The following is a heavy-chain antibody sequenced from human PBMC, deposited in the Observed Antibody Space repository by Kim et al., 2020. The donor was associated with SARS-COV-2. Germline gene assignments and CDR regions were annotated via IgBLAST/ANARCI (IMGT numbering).Heavy chain of an antibody. D-gene: IGHD3-10*01. V-gene: IGHV1-2*06. CDR2: INPNSGDT. Sequence: ASVKVSCEASGNTFNDYYIHWVRQAPGQGLEWMGRINPNSGDTHYAQKFRGRVTLARDTSISTAYLELSGVRSDDTAVYYCASSGVGSLFYYGMDVWGQGTTVIVSS. CDR1: GNTFNDYY. J-gene: IGHJ6*02. CDR3: ASSGVGSLFYYGMDV.